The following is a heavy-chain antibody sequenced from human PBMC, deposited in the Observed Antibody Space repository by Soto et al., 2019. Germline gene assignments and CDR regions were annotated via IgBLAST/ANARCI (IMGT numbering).Heavy chain of an antibody. D-gene: IGHD7-27*01. J-gene: IGHJ2*01. CDR3: AKDTPLPGHVGALGWYFDL. CDR2: ISYDGSNK. Sequence: QVQLVESGGGVVQPGRSLRLSCAASGFTFSSYGMHWVRQAPGKGLEWVAVISYDGSNKYYADSVKGRFTISRDNSKNTLYLQMNSLRAEDTAVYYCAKDTPLPGHVGALGWYFDLWGRGTLVTVSS. CDR1: GFTFSSYG. V-gene: IGHV3-30*18.